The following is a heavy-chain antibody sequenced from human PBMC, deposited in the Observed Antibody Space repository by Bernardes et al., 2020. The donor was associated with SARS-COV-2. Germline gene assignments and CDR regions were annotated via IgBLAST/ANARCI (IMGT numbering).Heavy chain of an antibody. CDR1: GFTFSSYG. J-gene: IGHJ4*02. Sequence: GGSLRLSCAASGFTFSSYGMSWVRQAPGKGLEWVANIKQDGSEKYYVDSVKGRFTISRDNAKNSLYLQMNSLRAEDTAVYYCARDLGYGTERCHYWGQGTLVTVSS. CDR2: IKQDGSEK. D-gene: IGHD5-18*01. CDR3: ARDLGYGTERCHY. V-gene: IGHV3-7*04.